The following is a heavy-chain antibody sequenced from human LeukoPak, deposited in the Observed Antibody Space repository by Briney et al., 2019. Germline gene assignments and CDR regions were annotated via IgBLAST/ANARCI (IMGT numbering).Heavy chain of an antibody. V-gene: IGHV3-30*02. D-gene: IGHD5-18*01. CDR1: GFTFSSYG. CDR3: AKDLSATAMVGAFDI. Sequence: GGSLRLSCAASGFTFSSYGMHWVRQAPGKGLEWVAFIRYDGSNKYYADSVKGRFTISRDNSKNTLYLQMNSLRAEDTAVYYCAKDLSATAMVGAFDIWGQGTMVTVSS. CDR2: IRYDGSNK. J-gene: IGHJ3*02.